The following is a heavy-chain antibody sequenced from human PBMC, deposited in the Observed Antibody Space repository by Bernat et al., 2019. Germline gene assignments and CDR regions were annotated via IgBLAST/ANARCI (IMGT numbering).Heavy chain of an antibody. CDR1: GYTFTSYD. CDR3: ARGRAGGGTGTTDY. D-gene: IGHD1-7*01. Sequence: QVQLVQSGAEVKKPGASVKVSCKASGYTFTSYDINWVRQATGQGLEWMGWMNPNSGNTGYAQKFQGRVTMTRNTSTSTAYTKLSSVRSEDTAVYYCARGRAGGGTGTTDYWGQGTLVTVSS. V-gene: IGHV1-8*01. CDR2: MNPNSGNT. J-gene: IGHJ4*02.